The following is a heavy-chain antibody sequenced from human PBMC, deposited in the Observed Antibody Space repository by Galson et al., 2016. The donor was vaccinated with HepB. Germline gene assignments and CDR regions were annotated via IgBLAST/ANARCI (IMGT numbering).Heavy chain of an antibody. Sequence: ETLSLTCTVSGDSNYWGWIRQPPGKGLEWIGSLYLGGSKFYNPSVKSRITISVDTSKNQFSLKVNSVTAADTAIYYCARLDEDRHFDLWGRGTLVTVSS. CDR1: GDSNY. CDR2: LYLGGSK. CDR3: ARLDEDRHFDL. J-gene: IGHJ2*01. V-gene: IGHV4-39*01. D-gene: IGHD2-15*01.